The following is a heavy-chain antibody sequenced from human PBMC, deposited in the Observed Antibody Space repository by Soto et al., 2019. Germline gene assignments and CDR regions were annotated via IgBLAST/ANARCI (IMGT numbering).Heavy chain of an antibody. Sequence: ASVKVSCKASGYIFTNYGISWVRQAPGQGLEWMGWISPYNGHTNYAQKLQGRVTMTTDTSTSTAYMELRSLRSDDTAVYYCARDPTRSDCTNGVCYPPLRFAPWGQGTLVTVSS. CDR1: GYIFTNYG. CDR3: ARDPTRSDCTNGVCYPPLRFAP. V-gene: IGHV1-18*04. D-gene: IGHD2-8*01. CDR2: ISPYNGHT. J-gene: IGHJ5*02.